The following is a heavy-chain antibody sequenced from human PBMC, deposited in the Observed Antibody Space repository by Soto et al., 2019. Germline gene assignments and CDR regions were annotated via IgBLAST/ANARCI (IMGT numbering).Heavy chain of an antibody. CDR1: GGSISSGGYY. J-gene: IGHJ4*02. V-gene: IGHV4-31*03. CDR3: ARGRAYYYGSSGYPTLFDY. Sequence: SETLSLTCTVSGGSISSGGYYWSWIRQHPGKGLEWIGYIYYSGSTYYNPSLKSRVTISVDTSKNQFSLKLSSVTAADTAVYYCARGRAYYYGSSGYPTLFDYWGQGTLVTVSS. D-gene: IGHD3-22*01. CDR2: IYYSGST.